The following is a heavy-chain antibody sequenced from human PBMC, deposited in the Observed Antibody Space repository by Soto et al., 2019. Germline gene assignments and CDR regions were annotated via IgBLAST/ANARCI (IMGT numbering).Heavy chain of an antibody. CDR2: ISYDGSNK. Sequence: PGGSLRLSCAASGFTFSSYGMHWVRQAPGKGLEWVAVISYDGSNKYYADSVKGRFTISRDNSKNTLYLQMNSLRAEDTAVYYCAKGARNWNYFYYYYGMDVWGQGTTVTVSS. V-gene: IGHV3-30*18. J-gene: IGHJ6*02. CDR3: AKGARNWNYFYYYYGMDV. D-gene: IGHD1-7*01. CDR1: GFTFSSYG.